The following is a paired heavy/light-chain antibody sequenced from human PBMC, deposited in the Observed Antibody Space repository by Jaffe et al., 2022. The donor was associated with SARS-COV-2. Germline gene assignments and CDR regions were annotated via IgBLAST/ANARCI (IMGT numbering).Heavy chain of an antibody. J-gene: IGHJ3*01. CDR1: GGSFSNYP. V-gene: IGHV1-69*01. CDR3: ARPYATDDYFSSGAFHV. Sequence: QVQLVQSGTEVKKPGSSVRVSCKTSGGSFSNYPIAWVRQAPGQGLEWMGGIIPLAGKPDYAQKFQGRVTITADESTSTVYMEVGSLRFEDTAVYYCARPYATDDYFSSGAFHVWGQGTLVTVSS. CDR2: IIPLAGKP. D-gene: IGHD2-8*01.
Light chain of an antibody. CDR2: HNS. Sequence: SYVLTQPPSVSVAPGKTAMITCGGNDFGTKSVHWYQQRPGQAPVLVIFHNSDRPSGIPERFSGSKSENTATLSIARVVAGDEADYYCQVWDSSADWVFGGGTKLTVL. J-gene: IGLJ3*02. CDR1: DFGTKS. V-gene: IGLV3-21*03. CDR3: QVWDSSADWV.